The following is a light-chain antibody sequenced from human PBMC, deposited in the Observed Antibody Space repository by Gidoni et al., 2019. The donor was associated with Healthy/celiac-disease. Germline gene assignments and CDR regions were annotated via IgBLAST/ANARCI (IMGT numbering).Light chain of an antibody. Sequence: QSALTQPASGSGSAGQAITISCTGTSSDVGGYNYVSWYQQHPGKAPKLMIYDVSNRPSGVSNRFSGSTSGNTASLTISGLQSEDEAYYYCSSYTSSSPWVFGTGTKVTVL. V-gene: IGLV2-14*01. CDR2: DVS. CDR3: SSYTSSSPWV. CDR1: SSDVGGYNY. J-gene: IGLJ1*01.